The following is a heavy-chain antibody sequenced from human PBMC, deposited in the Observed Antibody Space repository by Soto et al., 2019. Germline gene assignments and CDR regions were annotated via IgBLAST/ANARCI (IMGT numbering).Heavy chain of an antibody. D-gene: IGHD3-22*01. V-gene: IGHV3-23*01. CDR2: ISDSGTGT. CDR3: AKDHTVVIRDAFDI. Sequence: EVQILESGGGLVQPGGSLRLSCAASGFTFSSYAMYWVRQAPGKGLAWVSGISDSGTGTYYADSVKGRFTISRDNSKNTVYLQMKSLRTEDTAVYYCAKDHTVVIRDAFDIWGQGTMVNVSS. CDR1: GFTFSSYA. J-gene: IGHJ3*02.